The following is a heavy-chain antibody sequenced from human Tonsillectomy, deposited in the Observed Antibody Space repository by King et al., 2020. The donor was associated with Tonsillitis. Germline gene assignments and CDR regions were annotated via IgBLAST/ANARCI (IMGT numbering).Heavy chain of an antibody. J-gene: IGHJ5*02. CDR2: IYYSGST. D-gene: IGHD3-3*01. V-gene: IGHV4-30-4*01. CDR3: ARLAYDFLDP. CDR1: GGSISSGDYY. Sequence: QLQESGPGLVKPSQTLSLTCTVSGGSISSGDYYWSWIRQPPGKGLEWIWYIYYSGSTYYNPSLQSRLTISVEPSKNQFSLKLTSVTAADTAVYYCARLAYDFLDPWGQGTLVTVSS.